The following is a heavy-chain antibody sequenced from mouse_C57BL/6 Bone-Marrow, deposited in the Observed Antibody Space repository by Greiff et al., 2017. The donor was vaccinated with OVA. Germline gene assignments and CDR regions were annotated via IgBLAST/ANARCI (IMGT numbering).Heavy chain of an antibody. V-gene: IGHV1-82*01. Sequence: QVQLQQSGPELVKPGASVKISCKASGYAFSSSWMNWVKQRPGKGLEWIGRIYPGDGDTNYNGKFKGKATLTADKSSSTAYMQLSSLTSEDSAVYFCASPHYYGSDAWFAYWGQGTLVTVSA. D-gene: IGHD1-1*01. J-gene: IGHJ3*01. CDR1: GYAFSSSW. CDR2: IYPGDGDT. CDR3: ASPHYYGSDAWFAY.